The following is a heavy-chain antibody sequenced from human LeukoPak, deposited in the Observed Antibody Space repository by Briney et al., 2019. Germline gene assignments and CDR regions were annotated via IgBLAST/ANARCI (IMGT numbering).Heavy chain of an antibody. CDR1: GGSISSYY. CDR2: IYHSGST. V-gene: IGHV4-38-2*02. J-gene: IGHJ5*02. D-gene: IGHD3-22*01. Sequence: PSETLSLTCTVSGGSISSYYWSWIRQPPGKGLEWIGSIYHSGSTYYNPSLKSRVTISVDTSKNQFSLKLSSVTAADTAVYYCARVMTMIVVVGGWFDPWGQGTLVTVSS. CDR3: ARVMTMIVVVGGWFDP.